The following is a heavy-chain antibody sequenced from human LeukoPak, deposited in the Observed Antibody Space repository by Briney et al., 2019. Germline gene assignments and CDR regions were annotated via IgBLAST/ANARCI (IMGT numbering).Heavy chain of an antibody. V-gene: IGHV4-59*08. J-gene: IGHJ4*02. Sequence: SETLSLTCTVSGGSISSYYWSWIRQPPGKGLEWFGYIYYSGSNNYNPSLRSRVTISVDTSKNQFSLKLSSVTAADTAVYYCARGGNYGDYDGYFDYWGQGTLVTVSS. CDR3: ARGGNYGDYDGYFDY. CDR2: IYYSGSN. CDR1: GGSISSYY. D-gene: IGHD4-17*01.